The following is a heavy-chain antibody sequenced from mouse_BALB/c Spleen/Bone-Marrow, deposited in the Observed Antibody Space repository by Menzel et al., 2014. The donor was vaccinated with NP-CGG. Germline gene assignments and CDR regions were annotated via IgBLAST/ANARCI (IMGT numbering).Heavy chain of an antibody. CDR2: IYPGNGDT. J-gene: IGHJ2*01. V-gene: IGHV1-12*01. CDR1: GYTFTSYN. CDR3: ASPPDY. Sequence: QVQLQQSGAELVKPGASVKMSCKASGYTFTSYNMHWVKQTPGQGLEWIGAIYPGNGDTSYNQKFKGKATLTADKSSSTAYMQLSSLTSEDSAVYYCASPPDYGGQGTTLTVSS.